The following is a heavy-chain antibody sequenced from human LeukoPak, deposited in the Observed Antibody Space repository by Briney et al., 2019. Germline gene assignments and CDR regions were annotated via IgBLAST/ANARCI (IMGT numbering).Heavy chain of an antibody. CDR3: ASEPTVAAANYYYYYGMDV. CDR1: GGSISSSNW. V-gene: IGHV4-4*02. D-gene: IGHD6-19*01. Sequence: SETLSLTCAVSGGSISSSNWWSWVRQPPGEGLEWIGEIYHSGSTNYNPSLKSRVTISVDKSKNQFSLKLSSVTAADTAVYYCASEPTVAAANYYYYYGMDVWGQGTTVTVSS. J-gene: IGHJ6*02. CDR2: IYHSGST.